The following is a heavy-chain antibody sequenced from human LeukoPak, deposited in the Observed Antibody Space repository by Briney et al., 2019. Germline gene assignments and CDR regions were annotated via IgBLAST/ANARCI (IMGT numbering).Heavy chain of an antibody. D-gene: IGHD3-10*01. CDR1: GYTFTGYY. J-gene: IGHJ4*02. CDR3: AKDRVPYGSGAIDY. V-gene: IGHV1-2*02. CDR2: INPNSGGT. Sequence: ASVKVSCKASGYTFTGYYMHWVRQAPGQGLEWMGWINPNSGGTNYAQKFQGRVTMTRDTSISTAYMELSRLRSDDTAVYYCAKDRVPYGSGAIDYWGQGTLVTVSS.